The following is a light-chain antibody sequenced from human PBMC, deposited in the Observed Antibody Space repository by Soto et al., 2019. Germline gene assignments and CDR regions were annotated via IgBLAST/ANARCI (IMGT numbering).Light chain of an antibody. Sequence: QSALTQPASVSGSPGQSITISCTGTSSDVGGYNYVSWYQQHPGNAPKLMIYDVSNRPSGVSNRFSGSKSGNTASLTISALQAEDEADYYCSSYTSSSTLDVVFGGGTKLTVL. CDR2: DVS. V-gene: IGLV2-14*01. J-gene: IGLJ2*01. CDR1: SSDVGGYNY. CDR3: SSYTSSSTLDVV.